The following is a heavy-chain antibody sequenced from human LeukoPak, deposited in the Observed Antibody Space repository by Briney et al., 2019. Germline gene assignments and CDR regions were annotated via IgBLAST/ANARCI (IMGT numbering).Heavy chain of an antibody. D-gene: IGHD3-10*01. CDR3: ARSGVYYFDY. V-gene: IGHV4-59*01. CDR1: GASISSYY. CDR2: TYYSGSI. J-gene: IGHJ4*02. Sequence: SETLSPTCTVSGASISSYYWGWIRQPPGKGLEWNAYTYYSGSINYNPSLKSRVTIRVDKYKYQFSLELSSVTAADTAVYYCARSGVYYFDYWGQGTLVTVSS.